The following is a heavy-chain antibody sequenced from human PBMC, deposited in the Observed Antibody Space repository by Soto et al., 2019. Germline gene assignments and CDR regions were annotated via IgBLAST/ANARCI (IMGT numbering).Heavy chain of an antibody. Sequence: SGTLSLTCTVSGGSISSGGYYWSWIRQHPGKGQEWIGYIYYSGSTYYNPSLKSRVTISVDTSKNQFSLKLSSVTAADTAVYNCARGPVMITFGGVIVIPHTNWFDPWGQGTLVTVSS. CDR3: ARGPVMITFGGVIVIPHTNWFDP. CDR2: IYYSGST. V-gene: IGHV4-31*03. J-gene: IGHJ5*02. D-gene: IGHD3-16*02. CDR1: GGSISSGGYY.